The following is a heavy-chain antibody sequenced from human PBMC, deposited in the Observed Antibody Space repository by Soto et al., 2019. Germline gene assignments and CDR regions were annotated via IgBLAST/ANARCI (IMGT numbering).Heavy chain of an antibody. CDR3: ARVGAGGTAMVILTYYYYGMDV. Sequence: SVKVSCKASGGTFSSYAISWVRQAPGQGLEWMGGIIPIFGTANYAQKFQGRVTITADESTSTAYMELSSLRSEDTAVYYCARVGAGGTAMVILTYYYYGMDVWGQGTTVTVS. V-gene: IGHV1-69*13. J-gene: IGHJ6*02. CDR1: GGTFSSYA. CDR2: IIPIFGTA. D-gene: IGHD5-18*01.